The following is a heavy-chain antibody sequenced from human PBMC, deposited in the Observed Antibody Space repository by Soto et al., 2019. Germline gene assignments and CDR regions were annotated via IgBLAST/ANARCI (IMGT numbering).Heavy chain of an antibody. V-gene: IGHV3-21*01. CDR3: ARAIGPTLFDY. CDR2: ISSSSSYI. CDR1: GFTFSSYS. D-gene: IGHD3-22*01. Sequence: GSLRLSCAASGFTFSSYSMNWVRQAPGKGLEWVSSISSSSSYIYYAGSVKGRFTISRENAKNSLYLQMNSLRAGDTAIYFCARAIGPTLFDYWGQGTLVTVSS. J-gene: IGHJ4*02.